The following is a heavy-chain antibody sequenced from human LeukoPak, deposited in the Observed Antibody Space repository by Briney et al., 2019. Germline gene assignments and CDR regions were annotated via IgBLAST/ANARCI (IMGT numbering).Heavy chain of an antibody. Sequence: GGSLRLSCAASGFTFSSYSMNWVRQAPGKGLEWVSSISSSSSYIYYADSVKGRFTISRDNAKNSLYLRMNSLRAEDTAVYYCARDRPKDYDFWSGYYKGDWFDPWGQGTLVTVSS. V-gene: IGHV3-21*01. J-gene: IGHJ5*02. CDR2: ISSSSSYI. CDR1: GFTFSSYS. CDR3: ARDRPKDYDFWSGYYKGDWFDP. D-gene: IGHD3-3*01.